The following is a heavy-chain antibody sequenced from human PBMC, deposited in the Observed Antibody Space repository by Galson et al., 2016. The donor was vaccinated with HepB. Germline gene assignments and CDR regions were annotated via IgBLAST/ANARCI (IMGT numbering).Heavy chain of an antibody. CDR2: FIPMTGTA. CDR3: ARGCSSDTCHLNWFDP. D-gene: IGHD3-22*01. V-gene: IGHV1-69*13. Sequence: SVKVSCKASGGTLKSYSVIWVRHAPGKGLEWLGGFIPMTGTANSAQKFQGRVTITADESANTVYLELGSLKSDDTAVYYCARGCSSDTCHLNWFDPWGQGTLVTVSS. J-gene: IGHJ5*02. CDR1: GGTLKSYS.